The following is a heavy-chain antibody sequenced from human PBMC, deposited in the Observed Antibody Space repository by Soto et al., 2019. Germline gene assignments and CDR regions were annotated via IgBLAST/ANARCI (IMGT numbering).Heavy chain of an antibody. D-gene: IGHD3-3*01. CDR3: AIFTYYDFWSGSSNWFDP. J-gene: IGHJ5*02. V-gene: IGHV1-24*01. CDR1: GYTLTELS. CDR2: FDPEDGET. Sequence: GASVKVSCKVSGYTLTELSMHCVRQAPGKGLEWMGGFDPEDGETIYAQKFQGRVTMTEDTSTDTAYMELSSLRSEDTAVYYCAIFTYYDFWSGSSNWFDPWGQGTLVTVSS.